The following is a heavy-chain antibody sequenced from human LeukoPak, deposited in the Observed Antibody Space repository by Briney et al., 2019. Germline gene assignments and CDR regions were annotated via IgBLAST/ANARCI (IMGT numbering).Heavy chain of an antibody. Sequence: PGGSLRLSCAASGFTFDDYAMHWVRQAPGKGLEWVPGISWNSGSIGYADSVKGRFTISRDNFKNTLSLQVNSLRAEDTAMYYCAKDDDWGRYKHWGQGTLVTVSS. CDR3: AKDDDWGRYKH. CDR1: GFTFDDYA. D-gene: IGHD3-16*01. J-gene: IGHJ1*01. CDR2: ISWNSGSI. V-gene: IGHV3-9*01.